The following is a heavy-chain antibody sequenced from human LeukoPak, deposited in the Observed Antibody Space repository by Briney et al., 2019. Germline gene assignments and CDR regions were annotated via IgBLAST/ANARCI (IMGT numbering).Heavy chain of an antibody. V-gene: IGHV3-74*01. CDR1: GFTFSSHW. D-gene: IGHD5-24*01. Sequence: PGGSLRLSCAASGFTFSSHWMHWVRQAPGKGLVWVSRINSDGSSTSNADSVKGRFTISRDNAKNTLYLQMNNLRAEDTALYYCARAGERLQSYGFDVWLQGTMVTVSS. CDR2: INSDGSST. CDR3: ARAGERLQSYGFDV. J-gene: IGHJ3*01.